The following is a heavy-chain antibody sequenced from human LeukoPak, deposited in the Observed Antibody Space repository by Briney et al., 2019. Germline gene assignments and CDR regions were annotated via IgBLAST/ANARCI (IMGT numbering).Heavy chain of an antibody. V-gene: IGHV1-69*13. J-gene: IGHJ3*02. CDR2: IIPIFGTA. CDR3: ARESNLWGSKADAFDI. CDR1: GGTFSSCA. D-gene: IGHD7-27*01. Sequence: ASVKVSCKASGGTFSSCAISWVRQAPGQGLEWMGGIIPIFGTANYAQKFQGRVTITADESTSTAYMELSSLRSEDTAVYYCARESNLWGSKADAFDIWGQGTMVTVSS.